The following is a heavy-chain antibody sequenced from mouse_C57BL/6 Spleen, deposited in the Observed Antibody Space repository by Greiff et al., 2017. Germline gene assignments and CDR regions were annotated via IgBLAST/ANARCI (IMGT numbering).Heavy chain of an antibody. D-gene: IGHD2-2*01. V-gene: IGHV1-82*01. Sequence: QVQLQQSGPELVKPGASVKISCKASGYAFSSSWMNWVKQRPGKGLEWIGRIYPGDGDTNYNGKFKGKATLTADKSSSTAYMQLSSLTSEDSAVYVCARSATMVTTPFAYWGQGTLVTVSA. J-gene: IGHJ3*01. CDR1: GYAFSSSW. CDR2: IYPGDGDT. CDR3: ARSATMVTTPFAY.